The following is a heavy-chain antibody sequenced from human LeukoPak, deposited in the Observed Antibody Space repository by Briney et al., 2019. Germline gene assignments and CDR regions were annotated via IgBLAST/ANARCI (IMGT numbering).Heavy chain of an antibody. J-gene: IGHJ4*02. D-gene: IGHD6-19*01. Sequence: SETLSLTCTVSDGSISSYYWSWIRQPPGKGLEWIGYIYYSGSTNYNPSLKSRVTISVDTSKNQFSLKLSSVTAADTAVYYCARGYSSGWLGYWGQGTLVTVSS. V-gene: IGHV4-59*01. CDR3: ARGYSSGWLGY. CDR1: DGSISSYY. CDR2: IYYSGST.